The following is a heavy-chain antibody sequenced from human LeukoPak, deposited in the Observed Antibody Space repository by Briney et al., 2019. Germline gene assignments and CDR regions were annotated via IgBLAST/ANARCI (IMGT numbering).Heavy chain of an antibody. Sequence: PGGSLRLSCAASGFTFSSYRMNWVRQAPGKGLEWVSYISSSSSTIYYADSVKGRFTISKDNAKNSLYLQMNSLRAEDTAVYYCAKDIRRGYNFGYDQFAYWGQGTLVTVSS. CDR2: ISSSSSTI. CDR1: GFTFSSYR. V-gene: IGHV3-48*01. D-gene: IGHD5-18*01. CDR3: AKDIRRGYNFGYDQFAY. J-gene: IGHJ4*02.